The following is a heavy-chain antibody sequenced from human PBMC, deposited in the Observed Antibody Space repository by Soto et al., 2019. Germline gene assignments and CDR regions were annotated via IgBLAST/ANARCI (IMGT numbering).Heavy chain of an antibody. Sequence: SETLSLTCTVSGGSISSSSYYWGWIRQPPGKGLEWIGSIYYSGSTYYNPSLKSRVTISVDTSKNQFSLKLSSVTAADTAVYYCARSWELVSDFAYWGQGTLVTVSS. CDR2: IYYSGST. CDR3: ARSWELVSDFAY. CDR1: GGSISSSSYY. D-gene: IGHD1-26*01. J-gene: IGHJ4*02. V-gene: IGHV4-39*01.